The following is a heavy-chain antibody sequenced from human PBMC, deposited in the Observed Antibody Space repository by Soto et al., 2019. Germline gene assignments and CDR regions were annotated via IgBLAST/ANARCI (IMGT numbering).Heavy chain of an antibody. CDR2: IKSKTDGGTT. CDR3: TTDAGDAGYSSGWFPELTLDY. J-gene: IGHJ4*02. Sequence: GGSLRLSCAASGFTFSNAWMNWVRQAPGKGLEWVGRIKSKTDGGTTDYAAPVKGRFTISRDDSKNTLYLQMNSLKTEDTAVYYCTTDAGDAGYSSGWFPELTLDYWGQGTLVTVSS. V-gene: IGHV3-15*07. D-gene: IGHD6-19*01. CDR1: GFTFSNAW.